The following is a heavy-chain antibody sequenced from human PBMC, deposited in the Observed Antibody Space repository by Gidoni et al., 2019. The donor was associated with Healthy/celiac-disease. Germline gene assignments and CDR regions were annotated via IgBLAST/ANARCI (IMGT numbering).Heavy chain of an antibody. CDR2: FDPEDGET. Sequence: QVQLVQSGAEVKKPGASVKVSCKVSGYTLTELSMHWVRQAPGKGLEWMGGFDPEDGETIYAQKFQGRVTMTEDTSTDTAYMELSSLRSEDTAVYYCATTEALEMATTRSWYFDLWGRGTLVTVSS. V-gene: IGHV1-24*01. CDR3: ATTEALEMATTRSWYFDL. J-gene: IGHJ2*01. CDR1: GYTLTELS. D-gene: IGHD5-12*01.